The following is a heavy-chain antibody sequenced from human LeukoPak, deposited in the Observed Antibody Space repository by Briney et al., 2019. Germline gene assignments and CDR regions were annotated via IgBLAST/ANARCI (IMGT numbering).Heavy chain of an antibody. J-gene: IGHJ5*02. CDR2: INHSGST. D-gene: IGHD5-18*01. CDR3: ARDLPLLGYSYGYRWFDP. CDR1: GGSFSGYY. Sequence: SETLSLTCAVYGGSFSGYYWSWIRRPPGKGLEWIGEINHSGSTNYNPSLKSRVTISVDTSKNQFSLKLSSVTAADTAVYYCARDLPLLGYSYGYRWFDPWGQGTLVTVSS. V-gene: IGHV4-34*01.